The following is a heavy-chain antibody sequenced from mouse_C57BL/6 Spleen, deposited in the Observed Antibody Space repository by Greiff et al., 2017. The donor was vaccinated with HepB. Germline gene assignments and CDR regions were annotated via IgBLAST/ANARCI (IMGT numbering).Heavy chain of an antibody. CDR1: GFTFSDYY. D-gene: IGHD2-2*01. CDR2: INYDGSST. J-gene: IGHJ2*01. Sequence: EVKLMESEGGLVQPGSSMKLSCTASGFTFSDYYMAWVRQVPEKGLEWVANINYDGSSTYYLDSLKSRFIISRDNAKNMLYLQMSRLKSEDTATYYCARREGNYGYDGGYFDYWGQGTTLTVSS. CDR3: ARREGNYGYDGGYFDY. V-gene: IGHV5-16*01.